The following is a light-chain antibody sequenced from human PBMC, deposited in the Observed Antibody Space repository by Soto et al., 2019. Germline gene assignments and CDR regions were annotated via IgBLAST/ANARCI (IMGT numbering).Light chain of an antibody. CDR2: EVS. J-gene: IGLJ2*01. CDR1: SSDVGGYNY. CDR3: SSYTRSSTVV. V-gene: IGLV2-14*01. Sequence: QSVLTQPASVSGSPGQSITISCTGTSSDVGGYNYVSWYQQHPGKAPKLMIYEVSNRPSGVSNRFSGSKSGNTASLTISGLQADDEADYYCSSYTRSSTVVFGGGTKLTVL.